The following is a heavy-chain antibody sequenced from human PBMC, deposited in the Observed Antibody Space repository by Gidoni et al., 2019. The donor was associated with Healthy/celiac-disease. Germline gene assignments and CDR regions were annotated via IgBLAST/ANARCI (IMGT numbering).Heavy chain of an antibody. Sequence: QVQLQESGPGLVKPSETLSLTCTVSGGSISRYYWSWIRQPPGKGLEWIGYIYYSGSTNYNPSLKSRVTISVDTSKNQFSLKLSSVTAADTAVYYCARVRYCSSTSCSPFDYWGQGTLVTVSS. J-gene: IGHJ4*02. CDR3: ARVRYCSSTSCSPFDY. CDR2: IYYSGST. D-gene: IGHD2-2*01. CDR1: GGSISRYY. V-gene: IGHV4-59*01.